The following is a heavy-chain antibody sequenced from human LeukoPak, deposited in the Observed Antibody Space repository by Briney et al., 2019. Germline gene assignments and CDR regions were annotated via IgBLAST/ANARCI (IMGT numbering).Heavy chain of an antibody. CDR2: ISYDGSNK. D-gene: IGHD6-19*01. Sequence: PGGPLRLSCAASGFTFSSYGMHWVRQAPGKGLEWVAVISYDGSNKYYADSVKGRFTISRDNSKNTLYLQMNSLRAEDTAVYYCAKDLLPASFSGPSNYWGQGTLVTVSS. CDR3: AKDLLPASFSGPSNY. V-gene: IGHV3-30*18. J-gene: IGHJ4*02. CDR1: GFTFSSYG.